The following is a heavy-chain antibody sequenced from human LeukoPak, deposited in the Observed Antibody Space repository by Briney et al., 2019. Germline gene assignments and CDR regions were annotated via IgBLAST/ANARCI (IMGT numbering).Heavy chain of an antibody. J-gene: IGHJ5*02. D-gene: IGHD3-22*01. Sequence: SETLSLTCTVSGGSISSSSYYWGWIRQPPGKGLEWIGSIYYSGSTYYNPSLKSRVTISVDTSKNQFSLKLSSVTAADTAGYXXXXXXXXXXXXXDSSGYPVNWFDPWGQGTLVTVSS. CDR2: IYYSGST. CDR1: GGSISSSSYY. V-gene: IGHV4-39*01. CDR3: XXXXXXXXXXXDSSGYPVNWFDP.